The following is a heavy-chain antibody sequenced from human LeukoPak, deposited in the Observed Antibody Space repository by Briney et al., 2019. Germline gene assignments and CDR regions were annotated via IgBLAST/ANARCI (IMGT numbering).Heavy chain of an antibody. D-gene: IGHD3-10*01. V-gene: IGHV3-74*01. CDR2: TNNDGSRT. CDR1: GFTFSSSW. CDR3: ARGTGGRDDY. J-gene: IGHJ4*02. Sequence: PGGSLRLSCAASGFTFSSSWMHWVRQALGKGLVWVSRTNNDGSRTNYADSVKGRFTISRDNAKNTLYLQMNSLRAEDTAVYYCARGTGGRDDYWGQGTLVTVSS.